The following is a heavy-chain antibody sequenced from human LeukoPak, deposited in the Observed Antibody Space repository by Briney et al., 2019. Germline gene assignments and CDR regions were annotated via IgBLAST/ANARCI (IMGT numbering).Heavy chain of an antibody. CDR3: AKAFSGSYDY. CDR1: GFTFSIYG. CDR2: LSASGAST. J-gene: IGHJ4*02. V-gene: IGHV3-23*01. D-gene: IGHD1-26*01. Sequence: GGSLRLSCAASGFTFSIYGMSWVRQAPGKGLEWVSALSASGASTYYADSVRGRFTISRDNSKNTLYLQMNGLRAEDTALYYCAKAFSGSYDYWGQGTLVTVSS.